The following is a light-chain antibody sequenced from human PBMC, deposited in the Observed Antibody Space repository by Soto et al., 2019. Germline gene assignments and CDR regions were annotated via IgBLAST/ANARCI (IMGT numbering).Light chain of an antibody. CDR1: QSVSSN. Sequence: EVGLTQSPGTLSLYTGERATLSCRASQSVSSNLAWYQQKPGQAPRLLIYGASTRATGIPARFSGSGSGTEFTLTISSLQSEDFAVYYCQQYNNWPPITFGQGTRLEI. CDR2: GAS. J-gene: IGKJ5*01. V-gene: IGKV3-15*01. CDR3: QQYNNWPPIT.